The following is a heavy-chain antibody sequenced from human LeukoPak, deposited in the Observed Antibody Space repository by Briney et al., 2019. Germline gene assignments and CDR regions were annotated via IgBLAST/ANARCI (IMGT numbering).Heavy chain of an antibody. V-gene: IGHV3-15*01. J-gene: IGHJ4*02. CDR1: GFNFNDAW. CDR3: TAGLGKTDDDS. Sequence: PGGSLRLSCEGSGFNFNDAWMSRIRQAPGKGLEWVGRVRTTAEGETTDYAAPVRGRFIISRDDSKSMVYLQMNRLETEDTAIYYCTAGLGKTDDDSWGQGTLVTVSS. D-gene: IGHD4-11*01. CDR2: VRTTAEGETT.